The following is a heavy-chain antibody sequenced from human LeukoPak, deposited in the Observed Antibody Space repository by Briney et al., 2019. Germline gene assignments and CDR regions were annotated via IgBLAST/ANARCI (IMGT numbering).Heavy chain of an antibody. CDR2: INHSGST. D-gene: IGHD4-17*01. CDR1: GGSFSGYY. Sequence: SETLSLTCAVYGGSFSGYYWSWIRQPPGKGLEWIGEINHSGSTNYNPSLKSRVTISVDTSKNQFSLKLSSVTAADTAVYYCARAAVTGIDYWGQGTLVTVSS. CDR3: ARAAVTGIDY. J-gene: IGHJ4*02. V-gene: IGHV4-34*01.